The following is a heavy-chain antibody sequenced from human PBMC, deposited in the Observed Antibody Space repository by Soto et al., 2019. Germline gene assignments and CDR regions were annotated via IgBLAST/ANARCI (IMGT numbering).Heavy chain of an antibody. CDR1: GGSISSSGYY. J-gene: IGHJ3*02. CDR2: VYYGGST. CDR3: ARSPALFRKAFDI. D-gene: IGHD2-2*01. Sequence: NPSETLSLTCTVSGGSISSSGYYWGWIRQPPGKGLEWIGNVYYGGSTYYNPSLKSRVTISVETSKSQFSLKLSSVTAADTAVYYCARSPALFRKAFDIWGQGTMVTVSS. V-gene: IGHV4-39*01.